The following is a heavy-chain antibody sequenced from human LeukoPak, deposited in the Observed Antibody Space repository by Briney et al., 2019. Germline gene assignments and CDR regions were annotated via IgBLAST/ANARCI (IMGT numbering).Heavy chain of an antibody. V-gene: IGHV4-59*01. Sequence: PSETLSPTCTVSGGSISSYYWSWIRQPPGKGLEWIGYIYYSGSTNYNPSLKSRVTISVDTSKNQFSLKLSSVTAADTAVYYCARVLAAAGTIHYYYYGMDVWGQGTTVTVSS. CDR1: GGSISSYY. D-gene: IGHD6-13*01. CDR2: IYYSGST. J-gene: IGHJ6*02. CDR3: ARVLAAAGTIHYYYYGMDV.